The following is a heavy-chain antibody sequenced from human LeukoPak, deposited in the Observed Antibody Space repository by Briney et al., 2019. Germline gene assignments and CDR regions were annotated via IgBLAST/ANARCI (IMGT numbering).Heavy chain of an antibody. V-gene: IGHV1-2*02. D-gene: IGHD2-15*01. Sequence: ASVKVSCKASGYTFTGYYMHWVRQAPGQGLEWMGWINPNSGGTNYAQKFQGRVTITADESTSTAYMELSSLRSEDTAVYYCARGGAYYYYMDVWGKGTTVTISS. J-gene: IGHJ6*03. CDR3: ARGGAYYYYMDV. CDR2: INPNSGGT. CDR1: GYTFTGYY.